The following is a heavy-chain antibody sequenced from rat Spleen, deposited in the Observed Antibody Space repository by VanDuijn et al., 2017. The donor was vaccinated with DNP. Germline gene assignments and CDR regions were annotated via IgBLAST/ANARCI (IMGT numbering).Heavy chain of an antibody. V-gene: IGHV5S10*01. CDR1: GFTFSDYN. CDR2: IIYDGSRT. J-gene: IGHJ2*01. Sequence: EVQLVESGGGLVQTGRSLKLSCAASGFTFSDYNMAWVRQAPKKGLEWVATIIYDGSRTYYRASVKGRFTLSRDNAKSSLYLQMNSLKSEDTATYYCARATGFDYWGQGVMVTVSS. D-gene: IGHD4-2*01. CDR3: ARATGFDY.